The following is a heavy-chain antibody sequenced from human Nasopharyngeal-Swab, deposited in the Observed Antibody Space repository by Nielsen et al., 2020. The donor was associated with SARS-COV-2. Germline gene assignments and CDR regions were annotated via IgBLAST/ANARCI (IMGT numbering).Heavy chain of an antibody. D-gene: IGHD2-2*01. J-gene: IGHJ4*02. V-gene: IGHV1-46*01. Sequence: ASVKVSCKASGYTFTSYYMHWVRQAPGQGLEWMGIINPSGGSTSYAQKFQGRVTMTRDTSTSTVYMELNSLRSEDTAVYYCARGYCSSTSCYVRGNYFDYWGQGTLVTVSS. CDR3: ARGYCSSTSCYVRGNYFDY. CDR2: INPSGGST. CDR1: GYTFTSYY.